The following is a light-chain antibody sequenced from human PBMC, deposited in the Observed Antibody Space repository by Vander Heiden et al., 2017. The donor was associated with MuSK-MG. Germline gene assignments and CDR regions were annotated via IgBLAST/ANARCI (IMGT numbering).Light chain of an antibody. CDR1: SSNIGRNN. CDR3: ATWDDSLSAVV. Sequence: QSALTQPPSASGTPGQRVIIPCSGSSSNIGRNNVNWYQHLPGRAPHLLIFNDHQRPSGVPDRFSASKSGTSASLAISGLQSEDETDYYCATWDDSLSAVVFGGGTKLTVL. CDR2: NDH. J-gene: IGLJ2*01. V-gene: IGLV1-44*01.